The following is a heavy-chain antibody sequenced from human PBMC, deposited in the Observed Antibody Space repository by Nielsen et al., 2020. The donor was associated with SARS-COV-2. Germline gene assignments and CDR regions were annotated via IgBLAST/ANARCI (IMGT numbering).Heavy chain of an antibody. CDR1: GFTFSSTW. Sequence: GGSLRPSCSASGFTFSSTWMDWVRQAPGQGLVWVSRINPSGSGTAYADSVKGRFAVSRDNAGNTVVLQIHSLRVEDTAVYYCAGGADFWSGTQRYYMDVWGKGTTVTVSS. J-gene: IGHJ6*03. CDR3: AGGADFWSGTQRYYMDV. CDR2: INPSGSGT. D-gene: IGHD3-3*01. V-gene: IGHV3-74*01.